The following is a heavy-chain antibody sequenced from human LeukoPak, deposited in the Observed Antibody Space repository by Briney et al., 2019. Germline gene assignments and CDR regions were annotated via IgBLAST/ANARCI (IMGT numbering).Heavy chain of an antibody. CDR2: IYYSGTA. CDR3: ARVNTEGSADY. V-gene: IGHV4-59*01. D-gene: IGHD6-19*01. Sequence: PSEPLSLPCTVSGGSISSYYWSWIRKPPGKGLEWIGFIYYSGTANYNPSLKSRVTISVDTSKNQFSLKLTSVTAADTAVYYCARVNTEGSADYWGQGTLVTVSS. CDR1: GGSISSYY. J-gene: IGHJ4*02.